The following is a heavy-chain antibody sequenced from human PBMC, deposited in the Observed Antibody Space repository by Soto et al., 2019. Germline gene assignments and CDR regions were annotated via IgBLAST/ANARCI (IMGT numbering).Heavy chain of an antibody. CDR2: ISSSGSTI. CDR1: GFTFSDYY. V-gene: IGHV3-11*01. D-gene: IGHD3-10*01. CDR3: ARGTMVRGVIDYYYYYYMDV. J-gene: IGHJ6*03. Sequence: GGSLRLSCAASGFTFSDYYMSWIRQAPGKGLEWVSYISSSGSTIYYADSVKGRFTISRDNAKNSLYLQMNSLRAEDTAVYYCARGTMVRGVIDYYYYYYMDVWGKGTTVTVSS.